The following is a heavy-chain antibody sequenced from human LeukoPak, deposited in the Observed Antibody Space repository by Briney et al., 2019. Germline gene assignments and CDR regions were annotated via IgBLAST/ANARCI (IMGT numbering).Heavy chain of an antibody. Sequence: LEALSLTCAVHGGSLSDYFWTWIRQPPGKGLEWIGEINHSGSTNYSPSLRSRVTISIDTSKNQFSLKLNSVTAADTAVYYCARERVGGNRRDDSSIWAQGTMVTVSS. J-gene: IGHJ3*02. V-gene: IGHV4-34*01. CDR3: ARERVGGNRRDDSSI. CDR2: INHSGST. D-gene: IGHD3-16*01. CDR1: GGSLSDYF.